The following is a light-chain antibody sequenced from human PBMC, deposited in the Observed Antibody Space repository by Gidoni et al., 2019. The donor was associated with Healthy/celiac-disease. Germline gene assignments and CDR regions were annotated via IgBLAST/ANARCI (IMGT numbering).Light chain of an antibody. CDR2: GAS. V-gene: IGKV3-20*01. J-gene: IGKJ1*01. CDR1: QSVSSSY. CDR3: QQYGGTPLWT. Sequence: EIVLTQSPGTLSLSPGERATLSCRASQSVSSSYLAWYQQKPGQAPRLLIYGASSRATGIPDRFSGRGSGTDFTLAISRLEPEDFAVYYCQQYGGTPLWTFGQGTKVEIK.